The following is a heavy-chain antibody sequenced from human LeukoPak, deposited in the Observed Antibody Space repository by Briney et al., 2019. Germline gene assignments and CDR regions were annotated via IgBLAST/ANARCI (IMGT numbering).Heavy chain of an antibody. D-gene: IGHD3-9*01. CDR2: IYASGST. CDR3: VRLTGLGWFDA. J-gene: IGHJ5*02. CDR1: GGSISSASYC. V-gene: IGHV4-61*02. Sequence: PSESLSLTCTVSGGSISSASYCWGWLRQPAGKGLERIGRIYASGSTNYNPSLKRRVTISVDTSKNQFSLKLSSVTAADTAAYYCVRLTGLGWFDAWGQGTLLTV.